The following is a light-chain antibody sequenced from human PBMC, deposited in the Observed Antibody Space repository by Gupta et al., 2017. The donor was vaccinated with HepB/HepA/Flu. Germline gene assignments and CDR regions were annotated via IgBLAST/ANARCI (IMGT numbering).Light chain of an antibody. Sequence: QSALTQPASVSGSPGQSITISCTGTSSDVGTYNSVSWYQQHPGKAPKLMIYDVSNRPSGVSNRFSGSKSGNTASPTISGLQAEDEADYYCSSYTGSSTLVYVFGTGTKVTVL. V-gene: IGLV2-14*01. CDR1: SSDVGTYNS. CDR3: SSYTGSSTLVYV. J-gene: IGLJ1*01. CDR2: DVS.